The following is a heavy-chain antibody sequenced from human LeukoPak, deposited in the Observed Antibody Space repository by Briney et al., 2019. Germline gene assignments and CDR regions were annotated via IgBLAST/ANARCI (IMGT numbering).Heavy chain of an antibody. V-gene: IGHV1-2*02. D-gene: IGHD3-3*01. CDR3: ARDLDYDFWSGYHPFDY. J-gene: IGHJ4*02. CDR1: GYTFTGYY. Sequence: ASVKVSCKASGYTFTGYYMHWVRQAPGQGREWMGLINPNSGGTNYAQKFQGRVTMTRDTSISTAYMELSRLRSDDTAVYYCARDLDYDFWSGYHPFDYWGQGTLVTVSS. CDR2: INPNSGGT.